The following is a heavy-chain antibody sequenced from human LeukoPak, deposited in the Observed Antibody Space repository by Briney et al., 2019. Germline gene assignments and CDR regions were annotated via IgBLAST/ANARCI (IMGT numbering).Heavy chain of an antibody. D-gene: IGHD6-13*01. J-gene: IGHJ6*03. Sequence: SETLSLTCAVYGGSFSGYYWSWIRQPPGKGLEWIGEINHSGSTNYNPSLKGRVTISVDTSKNQFSLKLSSVTAADTAVYYCARGTAAAGYYYYYYMDVWGKGTTVTVSS. CDR2: INHSGST. V-gene: IGHV4-34*01. CDR1: GGSFSGYY. CDR3: ARGTAAAGYYYYYYMDV.